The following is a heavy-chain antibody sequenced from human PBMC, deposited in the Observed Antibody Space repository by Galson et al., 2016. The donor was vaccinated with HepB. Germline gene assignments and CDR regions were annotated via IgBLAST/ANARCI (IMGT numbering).Heavy chain of an antibody. CDR1: GYSFISYG. D-gene: IGHD1-26*01. CDR2: ISPYNGNT. J-gene: IGHJ6*02. Sequence: SVKVSCKASGYSFISYGISWVRQARGQGLEWMGWISPYNGNTNYAQKFQGRVTLTADISTSTAQMELSSLRSADTAVYYCARDGTLSGSYYHFYGMDVWGQGTTVTVSS. CDR3: ARDGTLSGSYYHFYGMDV. V-gene: IGHV1-18*01.